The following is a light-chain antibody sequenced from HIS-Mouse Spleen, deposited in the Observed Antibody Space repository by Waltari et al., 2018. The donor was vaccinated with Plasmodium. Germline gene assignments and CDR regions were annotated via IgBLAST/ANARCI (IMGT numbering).Light chain of an antibody. J-gene: IGKJ3*01. Sequence: EIVMTQSPATLSVSPGERDTLSCSASQRVSSNLARYQQKPGQAPRLLLYGAATRATGMPARFSGSGSGTKFTLTISSLQSEEFAVYYCQQYNNWSFTFGPGTKVDIK. V-gene: IGKV3-15*01. CDR3: QQYNNWSFT. CDR2: GAA. CDR1: QRVSSN.